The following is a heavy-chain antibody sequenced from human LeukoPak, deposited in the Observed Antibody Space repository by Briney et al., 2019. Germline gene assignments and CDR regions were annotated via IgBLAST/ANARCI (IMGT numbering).Heavy chain of an antibody. V-gene: IGHV3-23*01. J-gene: IGHJ6*02. D-gene: IGHD2-15*01. CDR3: AKHGDIVVVVAARHDSGMDV. CDR2: ISGSGGST. Sequence: GGSLRLSCAASEFTFSSYAMSWVRQAPGKGLEWVSAISGSGGSTYYADSVKGRFTISRDNSKNTLYLQMNSLRAEDTAVYYCAKHGDIVVVVAARHDSGMDVWGQGTTVTVSS. CDR1: EFTFSSYA.